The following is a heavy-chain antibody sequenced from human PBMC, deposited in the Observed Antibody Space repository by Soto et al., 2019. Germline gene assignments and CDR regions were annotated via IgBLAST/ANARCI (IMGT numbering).Heavy chain of an antibody. J-gene: IGHJ4*02. CDR2: IVREGSEK. CDR3: ARYDDYDDNGLDL. CDR1: GFAFSNHG. Sequence: QGQLVESGGGVVQPGRSLRLSCAASGFAFSNHGMHWVRQAPGKGLEWLAVIVREGSEKFYADSVKGRFTISRDNSKNTLYLEMSSLRAEDTAVYYFARYDDYDDNGLDLWGQGTLVTVSS. V-gene: IGHV3-33*01. D-gene: IGHD4-17*01.